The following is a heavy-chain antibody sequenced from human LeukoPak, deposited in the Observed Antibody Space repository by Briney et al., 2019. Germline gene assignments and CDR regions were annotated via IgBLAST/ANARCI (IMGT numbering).Heavy chain of an antibody. Sequence: PGGSLRLSCAASGYTFPNYDMSWVRQAPGKGLEWVSTISDSGHDTSYADSVKGRFTISRDNSKNTLYLQMSSLRAEDTGLYYCATGEYYFHFWGQGGLFTVSS. CDR1: GYTFPNYD. D-gene: IGHD3-16*01. V-gene: IGHV3-23*01. CDR3: ATGEYYFHF. J-gene: IGHJ4*02. CDR2: ISDSGHDT.